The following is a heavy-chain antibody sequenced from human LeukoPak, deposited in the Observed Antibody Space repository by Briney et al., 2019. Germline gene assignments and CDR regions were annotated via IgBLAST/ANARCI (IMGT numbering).Heavy chain of an antibody. J-gene: IGHJ4*02. CDR1: GFTFDDYA. D-gene: IGHD6-6*01. Sequence: TGRSLRLSCAASGFTFDDYAMHWVRQAPGKGLEWVSGISWNSGSIGYADSVKGRFTISRDNARNSLYLQMNSLRAEDTALYYCAKDRKSSIASPGGFDYWGQGTLVTVSS. V-gene: IGHV3-9*01. CDR3: AKDRKSSIASPGGFDY. CDR2: ISWNSGSI.